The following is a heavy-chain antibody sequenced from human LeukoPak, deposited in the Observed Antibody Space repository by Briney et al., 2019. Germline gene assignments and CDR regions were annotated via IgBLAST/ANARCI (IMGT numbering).Heavy chain of an antibody. CDR3: ARGAHYYDSSGYYRFDY. CDR2: ISAYNGNT. Sequence: ASVKVSCKASGYIFTSYGISWVRQAPGQGLEWMGWISAYNGNTNYAQKLQGRVTMTTDTSTSTAYMELRSLRSDDTAVYYCARGAHYYDSSGYYRFDYWGQGTLVTVSS. V-gene: IGHV1-18*01. CDR1: GYIFTSYG. J-gene: IGHJ4*02. D-gene: IGHD3-22*01.